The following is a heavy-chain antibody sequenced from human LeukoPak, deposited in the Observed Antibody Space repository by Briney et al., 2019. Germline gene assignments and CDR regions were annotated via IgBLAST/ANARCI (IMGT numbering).Heavy chain of an antibody. CDR3: ARDGGTDYSFVY. Sequence: GGSLRLSCSASGFTFSSYEMNWVRQAPGKGLEWLSYINSIGTTTHYADSVKGRFTISRDNAKNSLYLQVNSLRAEDTAVYYCARDGGTDYSFVYWGLGTLVTVSS. V-gene: IGHV3-48*03. J-gene: IGHJ4*02. D-gene: IGHD3-10*01. CDR1: GFTFSSYE. CDR2: INSIGTTT.